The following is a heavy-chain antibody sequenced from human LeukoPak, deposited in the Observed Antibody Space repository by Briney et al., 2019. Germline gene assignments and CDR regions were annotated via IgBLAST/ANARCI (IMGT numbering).Heavy chain of an antibody. CDR3: ATVVGTGGDDCSRTSCQFDY. Sequence: GGSLRLSCAASGFTFDDYAMHWVRQAPGKGLEWVSGISWNSGSIGYADSVKGRFTISRDNAKNSLYLQMNSLRAEDTALYYCATVVGTGGDDCSRTSCQFDYWGQGTLVTVSS. V-gene: IGHV3-9*01. CDR1: GFTFDDYA. D-gene: IGHD2-2*01. J-gene: IGHJ4*02. CDR2: ISWNSGSI.